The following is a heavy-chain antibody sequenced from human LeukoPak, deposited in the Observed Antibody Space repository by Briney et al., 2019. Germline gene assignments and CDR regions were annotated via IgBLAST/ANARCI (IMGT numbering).Heavy chain of an antibody. CDR1: GGSISSGSYY. J-gene: IGHJ3*02. V-gene: IGHV4-61*02. CDR3: ARDLLPHLGRWFINQNAFDI. CDR2: IYTSGST. D-gene: IGHD2-8*02. Sequence: SETLSLTCTVSGGSISSGSYYWSWIRQPAGKGLEWIGRIYTSGSTNYNPSLKSRVTISVDTSKNQFSLKLSSVTAADTAVYYCARDLLPHLGRWFINQNAFDIWGQGTMVTVSS.